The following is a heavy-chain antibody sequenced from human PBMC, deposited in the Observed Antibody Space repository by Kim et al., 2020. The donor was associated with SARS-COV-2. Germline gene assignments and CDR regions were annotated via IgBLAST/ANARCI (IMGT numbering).Heavy chain of an antibody. V-gene: IGHV4-34*01. D-gene: IGHD3-9*01. CDR3: AVYFDCYGHDY. CDR2: T. J-gene: IGHJ4*02. Sequence: TNYHPSLKSGVTMSVDASKNQFSLKLSSGTAADTAVYYCAVYFDCYGHDYWGQGTLVTVSS.